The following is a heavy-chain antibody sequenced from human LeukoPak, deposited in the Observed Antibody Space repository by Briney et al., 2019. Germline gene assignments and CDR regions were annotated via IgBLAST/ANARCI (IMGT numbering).Heavy chain of an antibody. J-gene: IGHJ5*02. V-gene: IGHV3-30*02. CDR3: AKDQIVVVPAAIRTNWFDP. Sequence: PGGSLRLSCAASGFTFSSYGMHWVRQAPGKGLEWVAFIRYDGSNKYYADSVKGRFTISRDNSKNTLYLQMNSLRAGDTAVYYCAKDQIVVVPAAIRTNWFDPWGQGTLVTVSS. D-gene: IGHD2-2*02. CDR2: IRYDGSNK. CDR1: GFTFSSYG.